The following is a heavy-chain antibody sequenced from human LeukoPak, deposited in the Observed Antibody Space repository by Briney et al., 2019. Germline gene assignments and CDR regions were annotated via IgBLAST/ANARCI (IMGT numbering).Heavy chain of an antibody. D-gene: IGHD3-22*01. V-gene: IGHV3-66*01. CDR3: AKDFYYYDSSLGY. J-gene: IGHJ4*02. CDR1: GFTVSSNY. Sequence: GGSLRLSCAASGFTVSSNYMSWVRQAPGKGLEWVSVIYSGGSTYYADSVKGRFTISRDNSKNTLYLQMNSLRAEDTAVYYCAKDFYYYDSSLGYWGQGTLVTVSS. CDR2: IYSGGST.